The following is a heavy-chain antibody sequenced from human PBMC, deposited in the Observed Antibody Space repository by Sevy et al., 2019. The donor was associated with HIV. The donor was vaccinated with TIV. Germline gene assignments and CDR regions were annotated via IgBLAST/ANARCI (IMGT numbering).Heavy chain of an antibody. Sequence: ASVKVFCKASGYTFTSYGISWVRQAPGQGLEWMGWISAYNGNTNYAQKLQGRVTMTTDTSTSTAYMELRSLRSDDTAVYYCARDQGGAVAGAYYFDYRGQGTLVTVSS. J-gene: IGHJ4*02. CDR3: ARDQGGAVAGAYYFDY. D-gene: IGHD6-19*01. CDR2: ISAYNGNT. V-gene: IGHV1-18*01. CDR1: GYTFTSYG.